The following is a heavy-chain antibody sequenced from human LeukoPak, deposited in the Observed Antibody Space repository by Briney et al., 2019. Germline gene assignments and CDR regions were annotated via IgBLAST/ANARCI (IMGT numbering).Heavy chain of an antibody. Sequence: SQTLSLTCTVSGGSISSGGYYWGWIRQHPGKGLEWIGYIYYSGSTYYNPSLKSRVTISVDTSKNQFSLKLSSVTAADTAVYYCARTYMTSARFDPWGQGTLVTVSS. CDR3: ARTYMTSARFDP. D-gene: IGHD2-21*02. CDR1: GGSISSGGYY. CDR2: IYYSGST. V-gene: IGHV4-31*03. J-gene: IGHJ5*02.